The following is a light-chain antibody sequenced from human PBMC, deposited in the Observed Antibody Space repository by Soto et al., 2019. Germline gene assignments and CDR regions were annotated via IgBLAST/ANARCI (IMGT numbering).Light chain of an antibody. CDR1: SSNIGSNT. V-gene: IGLV1-44*01. Sequence: QSVLTQPPSASGTPGQRVTISCSGSSSNIGSNTVNWYQQLPGTAPKLLIYSNNQRPSGVPDRFSGSKSGTSASLAISGLQSEDEADYYCAAWDASLNGYVFGTGTKV. J-gene: IGLJ1*01. CDR2: SNN. CDR3: AAWDASLNGYV.